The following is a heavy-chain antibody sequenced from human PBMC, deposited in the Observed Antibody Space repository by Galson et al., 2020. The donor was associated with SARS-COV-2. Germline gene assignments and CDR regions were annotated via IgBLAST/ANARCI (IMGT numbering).Heavy chain of an antibody. CDR2: IRYDGSNK. V-gene: IGHV3-30*02. CDR1: GFTFSSYG. Sequence: GGSLRLSCAASGFTFSSYGMHWVRQAPGKGLEWVAFIRYDGSNKYYADSVKGRFTISRDNSKNTLYLQMNSLRAEDTAVYYCAKAELCSGGSCDFSRHYYYSGMDVLGQGTTVTVSS. D-gene: IGHD2-15*01. J-gene: IGHJ6*02. CDR3: AKAELCSGGSCDFSRHYYYSGMDV.